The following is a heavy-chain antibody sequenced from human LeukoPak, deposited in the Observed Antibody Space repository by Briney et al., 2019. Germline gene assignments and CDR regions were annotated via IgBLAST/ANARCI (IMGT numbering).Heavy chain of an antibody. CDR3: ATSFLGYSSGWYVGY. CDR2: ISYDGSNK. J-gene: IGHJ4*02. V-gene: IGHV3-30*03. CDR1: GFTFSSYG. Sequence: GGALRLSSAASGFTFSSYGMHWVRQAPGKGLEWVAVISYDGSNKYCADSVKGRFTISRDNSKNTLYLQMNSLRAEDTAVYYCATSFLGYSSGWYVGYWGQGTLVTVSS. D-gene: IGHD6-19*01.